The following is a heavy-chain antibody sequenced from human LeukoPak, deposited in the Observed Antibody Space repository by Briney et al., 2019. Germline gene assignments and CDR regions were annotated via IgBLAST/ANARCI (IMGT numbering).Heavy chain of an antibody. D-gene: IGHD2-2*01. Sequence: SETLSLTCAVYGGSFSGYYWSWIRQPPGKGLEWIGYIYHSGSTYYNPSLKSRVTISVDRSKNQFSLKLSSVTAADTAVYYCARLYCSSTSCRHFDLWGRGTLVTVSS. CDR1: GGSFSGYY. J-gene: IGHJ2*01. CDR3: ARLYCSSTSCRHFDL. CDR2: IYHSGST. V-gene: IGHV4-34*01.